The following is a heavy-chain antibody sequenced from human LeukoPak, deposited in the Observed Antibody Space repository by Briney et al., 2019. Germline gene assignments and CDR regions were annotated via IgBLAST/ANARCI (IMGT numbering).Heavy chain of an antibody. CDR1: GFTFSNAW. CDR2: IKSKTDGGKT. CDR3: KCWGSTSLYYFDY. D-gene: IGHD2-2*01. J-gene: IGHJ4*02. Sequence: GGSLRLSCAASGFTFSNAWMSWVRQAPGKGLEWVGRIKSKTDGGKTDYAAPVKGRFTISRDDSKNTLYLQMNSLKTGDTAAYYCKCWGSTSLYYFDYWGQGTLVAVSS. V-gene: IGHV3-15*01.